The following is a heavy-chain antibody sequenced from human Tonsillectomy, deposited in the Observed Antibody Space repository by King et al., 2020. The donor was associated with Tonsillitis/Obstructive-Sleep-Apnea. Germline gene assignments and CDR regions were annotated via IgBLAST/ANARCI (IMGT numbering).Heavy chain of an antibody. Sequence: LQLQESGPGLVKHSETLSLTCTVSGGSISSSSYYWGWIRQPPGKGLEWIGNIYYSGSTYCNPSLKTRVTISVDTSKKQFSLKLSSVTAADTAVYYCARIAVAGTGFEYWGQGTLVTVSS. D-gene: IGHD6-19*01. V-gene: IGHV4-39*01. J-gene: IGHJ4*02. CDR1: GGSISSSSYY. CDR3: ARIAVAGTGFEY. CDR2: IYYSGST.